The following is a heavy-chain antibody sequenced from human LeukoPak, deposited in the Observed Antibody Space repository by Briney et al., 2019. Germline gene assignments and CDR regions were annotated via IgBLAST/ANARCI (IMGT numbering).Heavy chain of an antibody. D-gene: IGHD2-2*01. V-gene: IGHV3-21*01. CDR3: ARDRLEYQLLDAFDI. Sequence: GGSLRLSCAASGFTFNTYAMSWVRQAPGKGLEWVSSISHSGSFTYFAGAVKGRFTISRDNAKNSLYLQMSSLRAEDTAVYYCARDRLEYQLLDAFDIWGQGTMVTVSS. CDR1: GFTFNTYA. J-gene: IGHJ3*02. CDR2: ISHSGSFT.